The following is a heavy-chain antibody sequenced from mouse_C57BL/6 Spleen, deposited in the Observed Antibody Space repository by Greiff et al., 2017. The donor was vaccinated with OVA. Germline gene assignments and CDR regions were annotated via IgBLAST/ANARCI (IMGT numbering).Heavy chain of an antibody. D-gene: IGHD1-1*01. CDR1: GYAFSSSW. Sequence: VQLQQSGPELVKPGASVKISCKASGYAFSSSWMNWVKQRPGKGLEWIGRIYPGDGDTNYNGKFKGKATLTADKSSSTAYMQLSSLTSEDSAVYFCAMTTVVAEGYAMGYWGQGTSVTVSS. CDR3: AMTTVVAEGYAMGY. CDR2: IYPGDGDT. J-gene: IGHJ4*01. V-gene: IGHV1-82*01.